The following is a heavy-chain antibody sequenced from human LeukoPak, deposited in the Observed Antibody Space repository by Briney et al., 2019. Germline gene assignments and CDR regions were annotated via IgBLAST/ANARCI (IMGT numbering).Heavy chain of an antibody. CDR1: GFTFSTYA. Sequence: GRSLRLSCAASGFTFSTYAMNWVRQAPGKGLEWVSSFGTRSTSIYYAHSVTGRFIISRDNAKNSLYLQMNSLRAEDTAVYYCARENDQGFDYWGQGTLVTVSS. D-gene: IGHD3-16*01. J-gene: IGHJ4*02. CDR2: FGTRSTSI. CDR3: ARENDQGFDY. V-gene: IGHV3-21*01.